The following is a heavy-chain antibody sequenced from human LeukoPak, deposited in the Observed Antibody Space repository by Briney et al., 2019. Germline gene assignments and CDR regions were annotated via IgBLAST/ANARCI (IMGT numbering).Heavy chain of an antibody. CDR3: AKDRLYYYYYMDV. CDR2: ISYDGSNK. J-gene: IGHJ6*03. V-gene: IGHV3-30*18. Sequence: PGGSLRLSCAASGFTFSTYWMTWVRQAPGKGLEWVAVISYDGSNKYYADSVKGRFTISRDNSKNTLYLQMNSLRAEDTAVYYCAKDRLYYYYYMDVWGKGTTVTVSS. CDR1: GFTFSTYW.